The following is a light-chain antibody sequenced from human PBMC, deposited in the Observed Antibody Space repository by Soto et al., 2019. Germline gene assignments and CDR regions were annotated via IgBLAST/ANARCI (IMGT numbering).Light chain of an antibody. CDR2: EVS. CDR1: SSDVGGCNY. Sequence: QSVLTQPASVSGSPGQSITISCTGTSSDVGGCNYVSWYQQYPGRAPKFIIYEVSHRPSGVSNRFSASKSGNTASLTISGLQAEDEADYYCSSYTSSSTLVFGTGTKVTVL. J-gene: IGLJ1*01. V-gene: IGLV2-14*01. CDR3: SSYTSSSTLV.